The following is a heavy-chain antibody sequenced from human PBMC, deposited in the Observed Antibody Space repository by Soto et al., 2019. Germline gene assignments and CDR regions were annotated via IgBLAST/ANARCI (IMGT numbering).Heavy chain of an antibody. CDR3: ASLAIYYGSGSFLGRGMDV. CDR1: GGSISSSSYY. Sequence: SETLSLTCTVSGGSISSSSYYWGWIRQPPGKGLEWIGSIYYSGSTYYNPSLKSRVTISVDTSKNQFSLKLSSVTAADTAVYYCASLAIYYGSGSFLGRGMDVWGQGTTVTVSS. J-gene: IGHJ6*02. V-gene: IGHV4-39*01. CDR2: IYYSGST. D-gene: IGHD3-10*01.